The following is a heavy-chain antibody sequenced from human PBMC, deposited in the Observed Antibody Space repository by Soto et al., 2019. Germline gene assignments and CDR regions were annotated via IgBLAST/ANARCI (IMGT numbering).Heavy chain of an antibody. CDR3: TTDTPGYGDYGLDYYYGMDV. V-gene: IGHV3-15*07. Sequence: GGSLRLSCAASGFTFSNAWMNWVRQAPGKGLEWVGRIKSKTDGGTTDYAAPVKGRFTISRDDSTNTLYLQMNSLKTVDTAVYYCTTDTPGYGDYGLDYYYGMDVWGQGTTVTVSS. D-gene: IGHD4-17*01. CDR1: GFTFSNAW. J-gene: IGHJ6*02. CDR2: IKSKTDGGTT.